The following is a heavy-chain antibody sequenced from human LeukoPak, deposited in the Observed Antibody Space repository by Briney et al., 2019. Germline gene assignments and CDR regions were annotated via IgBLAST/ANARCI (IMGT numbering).Heavy chain of an antibody. CDR1: GYTFGSYS. CDR2: ISVRSNYI. CDR3: VRLRRNSDTSGFYYYYDF. V-gene: IGHV3-21*01. J-gene: IGHJ4*02. Sequence: NTGGSLRLSCVASGYTFGSYSINSVRQAPGKGLEWVSSISVRSNYIYYADSVRGRFSISRDDARDSLYLQMTRLRAEDTAVYYCVRLRRNSDTSGFYYYYDFWGQGTLVTVSS. D-gene: IGHD3-22*01.